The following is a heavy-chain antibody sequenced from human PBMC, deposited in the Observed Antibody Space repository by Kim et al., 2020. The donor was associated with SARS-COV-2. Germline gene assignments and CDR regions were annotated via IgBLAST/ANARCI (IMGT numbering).Heavy chain of an antibody. V-gene: IGHV3-30-3*01. Sequence: GGSLRLSCAASGFTFSSYAMHWVRQAPGKGLEWVAVISYDGSNKYYADSVKGRFTISRDNSKNTLYLQMNSLRAEDTAVYYCARDFYYDSSGYSWWGQGT. D-gene: IGHD3-22*01. J-gene: IGHJ4*02. CDR1: GFTFSSYA. CDR3: ARDFYYDSSGYSW. CDR2: ISYDGSNK.